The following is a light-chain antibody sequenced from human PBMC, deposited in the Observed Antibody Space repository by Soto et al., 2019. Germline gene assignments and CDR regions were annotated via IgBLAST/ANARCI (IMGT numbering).Light chain of an antibody. Sequence: EIVLTQSPGTLSLSPGERATLSCRASQTVSASYLAWYQQKPGQAPRLLIYGATNRIIGIPDRFSGSVSGTDFTLTISSLEPEDFAVYYCQLYGVSSPRITFGQGTQLEIK. CDR3: QLYGVSSPRIT. CDR1: QTVSASY. J-gene: IGKJ5*01. CDR2: GAT. V-gene: IGKV3-20*01.